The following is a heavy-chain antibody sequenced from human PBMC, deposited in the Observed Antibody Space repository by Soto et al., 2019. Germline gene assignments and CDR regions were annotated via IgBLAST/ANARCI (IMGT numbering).Heavy chain of an antibody. V-gene: IGHV4-4*08. CDR2: VYTSGST. CDR1: DDSIGPYY. CDR3: AREVVGNTWPGIFDS. Sequence: QEQLRESGPGLVKPSENLSLTCSISDDSIGPYYWTWIRQTPRKELQWIGYVYTSGSTKYNSSLKSRVTISLDASNSQFSLTMSSVTAADTGVYYCAREVVGNTWPGIFDSWGRGTLVVVSS. J-gene: IGHJ4*02.